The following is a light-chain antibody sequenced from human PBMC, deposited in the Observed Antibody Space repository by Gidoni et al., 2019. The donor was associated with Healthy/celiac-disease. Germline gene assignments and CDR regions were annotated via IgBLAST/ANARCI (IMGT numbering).Light chain of an antibody. CDR3: QQRSNWPELT. J-gene: IGKJ4*02. Sequence: DIVLTQPPATLSLSPGERATLSCRASQSVSSYLAWYQQKPGQAPRLLIYDASNRATGIPARFSGSGSGTDFTLTISSLETEDFAVYYCQQRSNWPELTVGGGTKVEIK. CDR1: QSVSSY. V-gene: IGKV3-11*01. CDR2: DAS.